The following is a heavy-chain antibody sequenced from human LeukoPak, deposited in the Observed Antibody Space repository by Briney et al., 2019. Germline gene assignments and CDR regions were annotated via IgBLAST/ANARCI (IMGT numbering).Heavy chain of an antibody. CDR3: TREEAYFDSLLAYYFDY. CDR2: ISGSSVKT. D-gene: IGHD3-9*01. CDR1: GFTFSSYW. V-gene: IGHV3-23*01. Sequence: GGSLRLSCAASGFTFSSYWMHWVRQAPGKGPEWVSAISGSSVKTYYADSVKGRFTISRDDSENTLYLQMNSLRAEDTAIYYCTREEAYFDSLLAYYFDYWGQGTLVTVSS. J-gene: IGHJ4*02.